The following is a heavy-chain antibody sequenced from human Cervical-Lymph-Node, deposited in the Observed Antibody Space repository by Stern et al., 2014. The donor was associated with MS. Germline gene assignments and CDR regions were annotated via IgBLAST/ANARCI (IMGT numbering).Heavy chain of an antibody. D-gene: IGHD4-17*01. V-gene: IGHV1-46*03. CDR3: ANPLPYAN. Sequence: QVQLVQSGAEVKKPGASVKVSCKASGDSFASYPIHWLRQAPGQGPVWRGIVNPTDGRTTYAQTFKGRVTMTRDTSTRTVYMELSSLRPEDTAMYFCANPLPYANWGQGTRVTVSS. J-gene: IGHJ1*01. CDR1: GDSFASYP. CDR2: VNPTDGRT.